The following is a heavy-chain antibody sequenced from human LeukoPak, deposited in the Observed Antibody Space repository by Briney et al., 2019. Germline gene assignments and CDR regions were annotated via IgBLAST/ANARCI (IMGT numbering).Heavy chain of an antibody. D-gene: IGHD3-22*01. J-gene: IGHJ4*02. Sequence: ASVEVSCKASVYTFTSYGISWVRQAPGQGLEWMGWISAYNGNTNYAQKLQGRVTMTTDTSTSTAYMELRSLRSDDTAVYYRARDEWGLDYYDSSGYFDYWGQGTLVTVSS. CDR3: ARDEWGLDYYDSSGYFDY. CDR2: ISAYNGNT. CDR1: VYTFTSYG. V-gene: IGHV1-18*01.